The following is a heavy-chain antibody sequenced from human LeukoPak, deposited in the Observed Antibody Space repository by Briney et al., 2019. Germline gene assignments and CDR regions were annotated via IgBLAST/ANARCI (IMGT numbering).Heavy chain of an antibody. CDR2: ISDSASII. CDR1: GFTFSDYY. D-gene: IGHD3-9*01. J-gene: IGHJ4*02. CDR3: ARDGGVYDILTGYNFDY. Sequence: PGGSLRLSCEASGFTFSDYYMSWIRQAPGKGLEWVSYISDSASIIKYADSVKGRFTISRDNAKNSLSLQMNSLRAEDTAVYYCARDGGVYDILTGYNFDYWGQGTLVTVSS. V-gene: IGHV3-11*04.